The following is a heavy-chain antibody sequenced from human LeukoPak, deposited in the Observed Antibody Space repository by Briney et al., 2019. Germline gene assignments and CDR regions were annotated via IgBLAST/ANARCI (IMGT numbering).Heavy chain of an antibody. CDR2: IYHSGST. D-gene: IGHD1-1*01. CDR1: GYSISSGYY. Sequence: PSETLSLTCTVSGYSISSGYYWGWIRQPPGKGLEWIGSIYHSGSTYYNPSLKSRVTISVDTSKNQFSLKLSSVTAADTAVYYCARVDQYKCFDYWGQGTLVTVSS. CDR3: ARVDQYKCFDY. V-gene: IGHV4-38-2*02. J-gene: IGHJ4*02.